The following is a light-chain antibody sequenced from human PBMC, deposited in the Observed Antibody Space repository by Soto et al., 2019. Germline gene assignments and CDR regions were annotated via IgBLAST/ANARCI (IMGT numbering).Light chain of an antibody. CDR1: RSNLGAGYD. V-gene: IGLV1-40*01. CDR2: GNI. J-gene: IGLJ3*02. CDR3: QSFDSGLAGWV. Sequence: QLVLTQPPSVSGAPGQRVTISCTGSRSNLGAGYDVHWYQQLPGTAPKIISYGNINRPSGVAHRFSGSKSGTSACLAITGLQAEDEADYYCQSFDSGLAGWVFGGGTKLTVL.